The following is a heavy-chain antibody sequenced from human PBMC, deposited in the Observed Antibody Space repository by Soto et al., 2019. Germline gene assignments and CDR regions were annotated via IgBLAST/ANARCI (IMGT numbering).Heavy chain of an antibody. Sequence: QVPLVQSGAEVKKPGASVKVSCKASGYTLTSYDINWVRQATGQGLEWMGWMNPNSGNTGYAQKFQGRVTMTRNTAISKAYMELSSLRSEDTAVYYCARRDQAVGKYYFDYWGQGTLVTVSS. V-gene: IGHV1-8*01. CDR2: MNPNSGNT. CDR1: GYTLTSYD. J-gene: IGHJ4*02. D-gene: IGHD3-10*01. CDR3: ARRDQAVGKYYFDY.